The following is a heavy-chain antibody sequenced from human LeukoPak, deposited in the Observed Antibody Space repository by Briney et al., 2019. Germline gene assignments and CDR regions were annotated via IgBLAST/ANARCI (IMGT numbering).Heavy chain of an antibody. Sequence: GGSLRLSCAASGFTFSSYEMNWVRQAPGKGLEWVSYISSSGSTIYYADSVKGRFTISRDNAKNSLYLQMNSLRAEDTAVYYCARDDTAMVYYYYGMDVWGQGTTVTASS. CDR2: ISSSGSTI. CDR3: ARDDTAMVYYYYGMDV. V-gene: IGHV3-48*03. D-gene: IGHD5-18*01. CDR1: GFTFSSYE. J-gene: IGHJ6*02.